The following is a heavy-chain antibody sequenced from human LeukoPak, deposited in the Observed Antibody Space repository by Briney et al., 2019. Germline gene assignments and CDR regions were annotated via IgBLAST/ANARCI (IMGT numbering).Heavy chain of an antibody. CDR3: AKDESFGPPGVY. CDR1: GFIFSSYA. Sequence: GGSLRLSCAASGFIFSSYAMSWVRQAPGKGLEWVSAISGSGSSTYYADSVKGRFTISRDNSKNTLYLQVNSLRVEDTAVYYCAKDESFGPPGVYWGQGTLVTVSS. V-gene: IGHV3-23*01. CDR2: ISGSGSST. D-gene: IGHD3-3*01. J-gene: IGHJ4*02.